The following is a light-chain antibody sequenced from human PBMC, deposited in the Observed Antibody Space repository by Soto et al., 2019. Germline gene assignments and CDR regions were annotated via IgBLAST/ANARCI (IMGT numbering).Light chain of an antibody. CDR3: QVWDTSSDHLYV. J-gene: IGLJ1*01. CDR1: NIGSKN. V-gene: IGLV3-21*01. CDR2: YDS. Sequence: SYELTQPPSVSVAPGKTARITCGGNNIGSKNVHWYQQKPGQAPVLVIYYDSDRPSGIPERFSGSNSGNTATLTISRVEAGDEADYYCQVWDTSSDHLYVFGTGTKLTVL.